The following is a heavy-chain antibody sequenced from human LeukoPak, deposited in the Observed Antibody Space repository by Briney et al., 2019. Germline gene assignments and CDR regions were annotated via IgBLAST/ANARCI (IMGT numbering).Heavy chain of an antibody. D-gene: IGHD3-22*01. CDR3: ARATYYYDSSGYFMAYYFDY. V-gene: IGHV3-20*04. Sequence: GGSLRLSCAASGLTFDDYGMSWVRQPPGKGREWVSGINWNGGSTVYADSVKGRFTISRDNAKNSLYLQMNSLRAEDTALYYCARATYYYDSSGYFMAYYFDYWGQGTLVTVSS. CDR1: GLTFDDYG. CDR2: INWNGGST. J-gene: IGHJ4*02.